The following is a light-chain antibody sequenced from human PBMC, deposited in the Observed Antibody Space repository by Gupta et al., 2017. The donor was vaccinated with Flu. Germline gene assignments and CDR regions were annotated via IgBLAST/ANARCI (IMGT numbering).Light chain of an antibody. V-gene: IGKV3-15*01. Sequence: EIVMTQSPATVSVSPGERATLSCRASQSVSSNLAWYQQKPGQAPRLLIYGASTRATGIPVRFSGSGSGTEFTLTISSLQSEDFAVYYCQHYNDWPPWTLGQGTKVEIK. CDR1: QSVSSN. CDR3: QHYNDWPPWT. CDR2: GAS. J-gene: IGKJ1*01.